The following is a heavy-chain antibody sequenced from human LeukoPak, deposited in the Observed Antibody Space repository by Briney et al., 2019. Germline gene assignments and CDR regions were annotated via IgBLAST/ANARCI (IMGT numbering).Heavy chain of an antibody. D-gene: IGHD3-10*01. Sequence: GGSLRLSCAASGFTFSSYWMSWVRQAPGKGLEWVSSISSSSSYIYYADSVKGRFTISRDNAKTSLYLQMNSLRAEDTAVYYCARANYGSGSPLGYWGQGTLVTVSS. CDR3: ARANYGSGSPLGY. V-gene: IGHV3-21*01. CDR2: ISSSSSYI. J-gene: IGHJ4*02. CDR1: GFTFSSYW.